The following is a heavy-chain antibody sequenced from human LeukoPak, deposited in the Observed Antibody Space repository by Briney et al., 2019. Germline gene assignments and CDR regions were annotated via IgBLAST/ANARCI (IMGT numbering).Heavy chain of an antibody. Sequence: GGSLRLSCAASGFTFGSYSMNWVRQAPGKGLEWISYISGSSSAIYYADSVKGRFTISRDNSKNTLYLQMNSLRAEDTAVYYCARERGRGRDSPWFDYWGQGTLVTVSS. CDR2: ISGSSSAI. CDR1: GFTFGSYS. CDR3: ARERGRGRDSPWFDY. J-gene: IGHJ4*02. D-gene: IGHD1-26*01. V-gene: IGHV3-48*01.